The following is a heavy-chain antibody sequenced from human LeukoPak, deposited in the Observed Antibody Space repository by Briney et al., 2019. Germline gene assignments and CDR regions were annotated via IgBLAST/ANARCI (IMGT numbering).Heavy chain of an antibody. CDR2: ISGSGGST. V-gene: IGHV3-23*01. CDR3: AKARHCSSTSCYTPYYFDY. D-gene: IGHD2-2*02. CDR1: GFTFSSYA. J-gene: IGHJ4*02. Sequence: GGSLRLSCAASGFTFSSYAMSWVRQAPGKGLEWVSAISGSGGSTYYADSVKGRFTISRDNSKNTLYLQMNSLRAEDTAVYYCAKARHCSSTSCYTPYYFDYWGQGTLVTVSS.